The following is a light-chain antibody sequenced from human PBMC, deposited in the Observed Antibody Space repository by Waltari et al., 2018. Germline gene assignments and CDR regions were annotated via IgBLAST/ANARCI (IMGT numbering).Light chain of an antibody. Sequence: QSVLTQPPSASGTPGQRVTISCSGSSSNIGSNYVYWYQQLPGTAPKLRIYRNNQRPSGVPDRFSGSKSGTSASLAISGLRSEDEADYYCAAWDDSLVVFGGGTKLTVL. J-gene: IGLJ2*01. CDR1: SSNIGSNY. V-gene: IGLV1-47*01. CDR3: AAWDDSLVV. CDR2: RNN.